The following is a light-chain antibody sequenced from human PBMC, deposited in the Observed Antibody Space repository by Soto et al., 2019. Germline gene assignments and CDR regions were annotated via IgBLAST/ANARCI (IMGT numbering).Light chain of an antibody. CDR1: SSDVGGYDY. CDR2: EVN. V-gene: IGLV2-14*01. Sequence: QSVLTQPASVSGSPGQSITISCTGTSSDVGGYDYVSWYQLHPGKAPKLMVFEVNNRPSGVSYRFSGSKSGNTASLTISGLQAEDEADYFCSSYSISTAYLFGTGIKLTVL. J-gene: IGLJ1*01. CDR3: SSYSISTAYL.